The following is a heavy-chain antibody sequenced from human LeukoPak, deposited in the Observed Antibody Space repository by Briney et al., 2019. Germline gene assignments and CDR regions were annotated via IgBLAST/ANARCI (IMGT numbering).Heavy chain of an antibody. D-gene: IGHD5-24*01. CDR2: ISYDGSNK. Sequence: GGSLRLSCAASGFTFSSYGMHWVRQAPGKGLEWVAVISYDGSNKYYADSVKGRFTISGDNSKNTLYLQMNSLRAEDTAVYYCARDRGGLQFDWFDPWGQGTLVTVSS. J-gene: IGHJ5*02. CDR3: ARDRGGLQFDWFDP. V-gene: IGHV3-30*06. CDR1: GFTFSSYG.